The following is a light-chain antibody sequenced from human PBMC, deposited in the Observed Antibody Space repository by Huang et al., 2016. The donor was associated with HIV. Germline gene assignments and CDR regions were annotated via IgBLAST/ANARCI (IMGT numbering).Light chain of an antibody. J-gene: IGKJ2*01. Sequence: DVQITQSPSSLSASVGDRVNITCRASQNVNRYLNWDQQKPGEAPKLLIHGASNLQSRVPSRLAGSGSGTDFTLTMSSLQPEDSATYYCQQSARTPRTFGQGTKLEI. V-gene: IGKV1-39*01. CDR1: QNVNRY. CDR3: QQSARTPRT. CDR2: GAS.